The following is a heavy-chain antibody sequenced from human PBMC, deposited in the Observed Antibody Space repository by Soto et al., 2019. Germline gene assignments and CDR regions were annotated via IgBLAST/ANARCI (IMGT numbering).Heavy chain of an antibody. Sequence: SVKVSCKTSGFTFTNSAVQWVRQARGQRLEWIGWIIVGSGRTNYAQTLQGRVTITRDISANTAYMELTSLTSDDTAVYYCAAEVYSGGDCCHFDYWGQGTQVTVSS. J-gene: IGHJ4*02. CDR2: IIVGSGRT. D-gene: IGHD2-21*02. CDR1: GFTFTNSA. CDR3: AAEVYSGGDCCHFDY. V-gene: IGHV1-58*01.